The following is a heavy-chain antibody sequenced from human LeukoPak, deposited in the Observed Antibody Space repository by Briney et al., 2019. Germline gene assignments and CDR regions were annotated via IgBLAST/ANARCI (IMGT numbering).Heavy chain of an antibody. V-gene: IGHV4-61*02. Sequence: SQTLSLTCTVSGGSISSGSYYWSWIRQPAGKGLEWIGRIYTSGSTNYNPSLKSRVTISVDTSKNQFSLKLSSVTAADTAVYYCARSTVGYYYYYMAVWGKGTTVTVSS. D-gene: IGHD4-17*01. CDR2: IYTSGST. J-gene: IGHJ6*03. CDR1: GGSISSGSYY. CDR3: ARSTVGYYYYYMAV.